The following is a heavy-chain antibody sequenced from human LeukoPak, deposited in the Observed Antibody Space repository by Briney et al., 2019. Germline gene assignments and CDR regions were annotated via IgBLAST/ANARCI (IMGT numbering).Heavy chain of an antibody. CDR3: ATHTISGVVTYASLI. CDR1: GYTGIELS. CDR2: FDPEDGET. J-gene: IGHJ3*02. V-gene: IGHV1-24*01. D-gene: IGHD3-3*01. Sequence: AASVKVSCKLSGYTGIELSMHWVRQVPGKGLEWMGGFDPEDGETKYAQKFQGRVTKTEDTSTDTAYMELSRLTSEDTAVYYCATHTISGVVTYASLIWGRGTLVTVSS.